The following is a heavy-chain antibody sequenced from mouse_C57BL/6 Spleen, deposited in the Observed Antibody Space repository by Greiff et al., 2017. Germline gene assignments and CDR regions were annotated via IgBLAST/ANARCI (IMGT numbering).Heavy chain of an antibody. Sequence: QQPGAELVKPGASVKLSCKASGYTFTSYWMHWVKQRPGQGLEWIGMIHPNSGSTNYNEKFKSKATLTVDKSSSTAYMQLSSLTSEDSAVYYCARGYGSGPYYFDYWGQGTTLTVSS. V-gene: IGHV1-64*01. D-gene: IGHD1-1*01. CDR3: ARGYGSGPYYFDY. CDR1: GYTFTSYW. J-gene: IGHJ2*01. CDR2: IHPNSGST.